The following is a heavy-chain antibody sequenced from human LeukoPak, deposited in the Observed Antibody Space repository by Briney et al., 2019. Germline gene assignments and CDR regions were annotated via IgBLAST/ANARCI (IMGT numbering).Heavy chain of an antibody. CDR2: MNPSGST. J-gene: IGHJ6*03. Sequence: SETLSLTCAVYGGCFSGYYWTWIRQTPEKGLEWIGEMNPSGSTNYNPSLKSRVTISVDTSKNQFSLELSSVTAADTAVYYCARGRQDVTMIVVVMTAVSYYLDVWGKGTTVTVS. CDR3: ARGRQDVTMIVVVMTAVSYYLDV. CDR1: GGCFSGYY. V-gene: IGHV4-34*01. D-gene: IGHD3-22*01.